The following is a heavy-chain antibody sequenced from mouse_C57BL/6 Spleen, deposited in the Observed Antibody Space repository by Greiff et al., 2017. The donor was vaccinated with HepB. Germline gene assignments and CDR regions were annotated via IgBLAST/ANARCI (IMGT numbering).Heavy chain of an antibody. CDR3: ARDRGGYGYFDY. CDR2: ISDGGSYT. CDR1: GFTFSSYA. D-gene: IGHD1-1*02. Sequence: EVHLVESGGGLVKPGGSLKLSCAASGFTFSSYAMSWVRQTPEKRLEWVATISDGGSYTYYPDNVKGRFTISRDNAKNNLYLQMSHLKSEDTAMYYCARDRGGYGYFDYWGQGTTLTVSS. V-gene: IGHV5-4*01. J-gene: IGHJ2*01.